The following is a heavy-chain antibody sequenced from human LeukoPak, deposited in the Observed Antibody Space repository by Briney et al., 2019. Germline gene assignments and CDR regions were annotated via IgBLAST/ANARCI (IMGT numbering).Heavy chain of an antibody. Sequence: GGSLRLSCAASGFTFSRYTMNWVRQVPGKGLQWVSSITSSSSYIYFADSVKGRFTISRDNAKNSLYLQMNSLRAEDTAVYYCARVVGATVDYWGQGTLVTVSS. D-gene: IGHD1-26*01. CDR3: ARVVGATVDY. CDR1: GFTFSRYT. V-gene: IGHV3-21*01. J-gene: IGHJ4*02. CDR2: ITSSSSYI.